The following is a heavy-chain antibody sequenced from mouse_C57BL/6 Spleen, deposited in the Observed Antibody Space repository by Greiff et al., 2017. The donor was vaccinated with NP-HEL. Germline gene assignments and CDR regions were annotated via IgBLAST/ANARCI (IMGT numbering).Heavy chain of an antibody. J-gene: IGHJ1*03. D-gene: IGHD1-1*01. V-gene: IGHV1-26*01. CDR2: INPNNGGT. CDR1: GYTFTDYY. Sequence: EVQLQQSGPELVKPGASVKISCKASGYTFTDYYMNWVKQSHGKSLEWIGDINPNNGGTSYNQKFKGKATLTVDKSSSTAYMELRSLTSEDSAVYYGARGPYYYGSSYLYWYFDVWGTGTTVTVSS. CDR3: ARGPYYYGSSYLYWYFDV.